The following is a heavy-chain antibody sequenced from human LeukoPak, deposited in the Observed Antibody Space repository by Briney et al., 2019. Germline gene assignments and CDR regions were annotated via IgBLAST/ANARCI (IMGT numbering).Heavy chain of an antibody. CDR3: ARHRYSGSRSYFDY. D-gene: IGHD1-26*01. Sequence: PGGSLRLSCAASGFTFSSYSMNWVRQAPGKGLEWVSSISSSSSYIYYADSVKGRFTISRDNAKNSLYLQMNSLRAEDTAVYCCARHRYSGSRSYFDYWGQGTLVTVSS. J-gene: IGHJ4*02. CDR1: GFTFSSYS. CDR2: ISSSSSYI. V-gene: IGHV3-21*01.